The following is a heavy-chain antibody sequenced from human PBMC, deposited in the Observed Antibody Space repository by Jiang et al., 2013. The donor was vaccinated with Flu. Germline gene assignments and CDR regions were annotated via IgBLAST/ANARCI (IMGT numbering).Heavy chain of an antibody. D-gene: IGHD4/OR15-4a*01. Sequence: LLKPSETLSLTCAVYGGSFSGYYWSWIRQPPGKGLEWIGEINHSGSTNYNPSLKSRVTISVDTSKNQFSLKLSSVTAADTAVYYCARARRYGASEYFDLWGRGTLVTVSS. CDR2: INHSGST. CDR1: GGSFSGYY. V-gene: IGHV4-34*01. CDR3: ARARRYGASEYFDL. J-gene: IGHJ2*01.